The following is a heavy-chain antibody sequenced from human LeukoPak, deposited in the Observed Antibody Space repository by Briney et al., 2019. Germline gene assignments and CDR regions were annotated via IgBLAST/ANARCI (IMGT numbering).Heavy chain of an antibody. CDR1: GFTLSTYS. CDR2: ISPSGSII. CDR3: ARDGWSHTMDCYYMDV. V-gene: IGHV3-48*01. J-gene: IGHJ6*03. D-gene: IGHD3-3*01. Sequence: GGSLRLSCAASGFTLSTYSMNWVRQAPGKGLEGVSYISPSGSIIYYADSMKGRFTISRDNAQNSLHLQMNSLRAEDTAVYYCARDGWSHTMDCYYMDVWGKGTTVTVSS.